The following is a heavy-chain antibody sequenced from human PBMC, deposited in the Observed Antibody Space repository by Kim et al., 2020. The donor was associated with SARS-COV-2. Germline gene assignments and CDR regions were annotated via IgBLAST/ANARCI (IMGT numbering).Heavy chain of an antibody. CDR1: GFTFSDYY. D-gene: IGHD6-19*01. J-gene: IGHJ6*02. CDR2: ISSSSSYT. V-gene: IGHV3-11*06. Sequence: GGSLRLSCAASGFTFSDYYMSWIRQAPGKGLEWVSYISSSSSYTNYADSVKGRFTISRDNAKNSLYLQMNSLRAEDTAVYYCARYSSGYTLRSYYYYYGMDVWGQGTTVTVSS. CDR3: ARYSSGYTLRSYYYYYGMDV.